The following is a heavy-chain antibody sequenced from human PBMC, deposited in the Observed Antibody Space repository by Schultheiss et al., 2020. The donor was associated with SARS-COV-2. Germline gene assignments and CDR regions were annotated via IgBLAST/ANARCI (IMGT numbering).Heavy chain of an antibody. V-gene: IGHV3-23*01. Sequence: GESLKISCAGTGFMFSSYGMHWVRQAPGKGLEWVSAISGSGGSTYYADSVKGRFTISRDNSKNTLYLQMNSLRAEDTAVYYCAKGNPTRDYFDYWGQGTLVTVSS. CDR3: AKGNPTRDYFDY. J-gene: IGHJ4*02. CDR2: ISGSGGST. D-gene: IGHD1-14*01. CDR1: GFMFSSYG.